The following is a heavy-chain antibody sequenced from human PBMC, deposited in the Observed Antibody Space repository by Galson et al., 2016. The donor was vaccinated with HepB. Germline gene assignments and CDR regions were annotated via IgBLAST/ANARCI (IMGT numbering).Heavy chain of an antibody. D-gene: IGHD4-23*01. CDR3: ATRKRPTVVDY. J-gene: IGHJ4*02. CDR2: INHIGST. Sequence: SETLSLTCAVYGGSFSGYYWSWIRQPPGKGLEWIGEINHIGSTDYNASLKSRVTISLDTSKDQFSLKLSSVTAADTAVDYCATRKRPTVVDYWGQGTLVAVSS. CDR1: GGSFSGYY. V-gene: IGHV4-34*01.